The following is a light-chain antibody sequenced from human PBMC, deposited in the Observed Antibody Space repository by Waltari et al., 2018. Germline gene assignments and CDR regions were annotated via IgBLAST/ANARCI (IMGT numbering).Light chain of an antibody. CDR3: QQYKNWPRGT. Sequence: EIVLTQSPATLSVSPGERATLSCRASQSVSSNLAWYQQTPGQTPRLLIYGASTRATGIPARFSGSGSGTEFTLTISSLQSEDFAVYYCQQYKNWPRGTFGQGTRLEIK. V-gene: IGKV3-15*01. CDR1: QSVSSN. CDR2: GAS. J-gene: IGKJ5*01.